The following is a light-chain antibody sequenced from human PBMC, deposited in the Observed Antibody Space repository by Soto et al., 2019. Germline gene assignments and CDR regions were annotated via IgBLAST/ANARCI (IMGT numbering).Light chain of an antibody. CDR1: QDISIF. J-gene: IGKJ1*01. V-gene: IGKV1-27*01. CDR3: QKYDSAPRT. CDR2: AAS. Sequence: DIQMTQSPSSLSASVGDRVTITCRARQDISIFLAWYQQKPGKVPKLLIYAASSLPSGVPSRFSGSGSGTHFTLTISSLQPEDVATYYCQKYDSAPRTFGQGTKVDIK.